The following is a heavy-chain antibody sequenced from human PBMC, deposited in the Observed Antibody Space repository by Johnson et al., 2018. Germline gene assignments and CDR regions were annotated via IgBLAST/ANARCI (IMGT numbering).Heavy chain of an antibody. CDR1: GFTFSSYW. J-gene: IGHJ6*02. V-gene: IGHV3-7*01. Sequence: VQLGECGGGLVQPGRSLRLSCAASGFTFSSYWMSWVRQAPGKGLEWVANIKQDGSEKYYVDPVKGRFTISRDNAKNSLNLQTNSRRAEDTAVDYCARDRWELHPTTHHGMDVWGQGTTVTVSS. CDR2: IKQDGSEK. CDR3: ARDRWELHPTTHHGMDV. D-gene: IGHD1-26*01.